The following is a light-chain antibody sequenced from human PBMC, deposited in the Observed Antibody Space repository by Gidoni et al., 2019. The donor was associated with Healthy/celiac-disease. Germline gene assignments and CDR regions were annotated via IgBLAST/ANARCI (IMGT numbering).Light chain of an antibody. V-gene: IGKV3-11*01. Sequence: EIELTQSPATLSLSPGERATLSCRASQSVSSYLAWYQQKPGQAPKLLIYDASNRATGIPARFSGSGSGTDFTLTISNLEPEDFAVYYCQQRSNWRTFGQGTKLEIK. CDR1: QSVSSY. CDR3: QQRSNWRT. J-gene: IGKJ2*01. CDR2: DAS.